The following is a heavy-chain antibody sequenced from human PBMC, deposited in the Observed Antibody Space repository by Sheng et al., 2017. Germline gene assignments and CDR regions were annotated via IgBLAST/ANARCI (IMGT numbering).Heavy chain of an antibody. D-gene: IGHD3-22*01. CDR2: ISGSGGST. CDR1: GFTFSSYA. Sequence: EVQLLESGGGLVQPGGSLRLSCAASGFTFSSYAMSWVRQAPGKGLEWVSAISGSGGSTYYADSVKGRFTISRDNSKNTLYLQMNSLRAEDTAVYYCAKDLGTSGDSSGYWAYWGQGTLVTVSS. J-gene: IGHJ4*02. V-gene: IGHV3-23*01. CDR3: AKDLGTSGDSSGYWAY.